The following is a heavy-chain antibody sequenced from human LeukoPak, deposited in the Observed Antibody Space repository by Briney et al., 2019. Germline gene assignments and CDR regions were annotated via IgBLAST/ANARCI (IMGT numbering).Heavy chain of an antibody. CDR1: GGTFSSYA. Sequence: SSVKVSCKASGGTFSSYAISWVRQAPGQGLEWVGGIIPIFGTANYAQKFQGRVTITADESTSTAYMELSRLRSEDTAVYYCAGRYCSGGSCHYYYGMDVWGQGTTVTVSS. CDR3: AGRYCSGGSCHYYYGMDV. CDR2: IIPIFGTA. D-gene: IGHD2-15*01. V-gene: IGHV1-69*13. J-gene: IGHJ6*02.